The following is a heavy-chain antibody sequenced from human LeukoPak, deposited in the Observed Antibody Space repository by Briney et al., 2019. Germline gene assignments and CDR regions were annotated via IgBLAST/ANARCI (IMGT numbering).Heavy chain of an antibody. CDR1: GGSFSGYY. CDR2: INHSGST. Sequence: SETLSLTCAVYGGSFSGYYWSWIRQPPGKGLEWIGEINHSGSTNYNPSLKSRVTISVDTSKNQFSLKLSSVTAADTAVYYCARTRAKVFVYWGQGTLVTVSS. J-gene: IGHJ4*02. CDR3: ARTRAKVFVY. V-gene: IGHV4-34*01.